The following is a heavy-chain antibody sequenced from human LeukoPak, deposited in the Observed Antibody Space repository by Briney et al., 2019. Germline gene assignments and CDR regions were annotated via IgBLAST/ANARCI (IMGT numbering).Heavy chain of an antibody. Sequence: GASAKVSCKASGYTFTGYYMHWVRQAPGQGLEWMGWINPNSGGTNYAQKFQGRVTMTRDTSISTAYMELSRLRSDDTAVYYCASTGIVGATGHRAWGQGTLVTVSS. CDR2: INPNSGGT. CDR1: GYTFTGYY. CDR3: ASTGIVGATGHRA. D-gene: IGHD1-26*01. V-gene: IGHV1-2*02. J-gene: IGHJ5*02.